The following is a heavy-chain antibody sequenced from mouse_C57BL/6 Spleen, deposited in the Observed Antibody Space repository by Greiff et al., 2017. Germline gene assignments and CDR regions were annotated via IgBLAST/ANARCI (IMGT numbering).Heavy chain of an antibody. J-gene: IGHJ4*01. Sequence: QVQLQQPGAELVKPGASVKMSCKASGYTFTSYWITWVKQRPGQGLEWIGDIYPGSGSTNYNEKFKSKATLTVDTSSSTAYMQLISLTSEDSAVYYCARDERDDAMDYWGQGTSVTVSS. CDR2: IYPGSGST. V-gene: IGHV1-55*01. CDR3: ARDERDDAMDY. CDR1: GYTFTSYW. D-gene: IGHD3-3*01.